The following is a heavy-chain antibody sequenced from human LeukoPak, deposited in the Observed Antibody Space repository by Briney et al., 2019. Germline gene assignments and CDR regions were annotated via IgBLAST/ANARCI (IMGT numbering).Heavy chain of an antibody. CDR1: GFTFSGAW. D-gene: IGHD7-27*01. Sequence: GGSLRLSCTASGFTFSGAWMTWVRQAPGRGLEWVANIREDGTGKNYVDSVKGRFTISRDNAKNSLFLQMSNLRDDDTAIYYCARHVGISFWGQGTLVTVSS. V-gene: IGHV3-7*01. CDR2: IREDGTGK. J-gene: IGHJ4*02. CDR3: ARHVGISF.